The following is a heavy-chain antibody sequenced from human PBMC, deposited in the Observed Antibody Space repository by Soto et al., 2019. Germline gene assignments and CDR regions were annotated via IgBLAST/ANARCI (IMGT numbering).Heavy chain of an antibody. Sequence: QVQLVQSGAEVKKPGSSVKVSCKASGGTFSSYAISWVRQAPGQGLEWMGGIIPIFGTANYAQKFQGRVTITADEATSTAYMELSSLRSEDTAVYYCCLRREMATITWNYFDYWGQGTLVTVSS. V-gene: IGHV1-69*01. D-gene: IGHD5-12*01. CDR2: IIPIFGTA. CDR3: CLRREMATITWNYFDY. J-gene: IGHJ4*02. CDR1: GGTFSSYA.